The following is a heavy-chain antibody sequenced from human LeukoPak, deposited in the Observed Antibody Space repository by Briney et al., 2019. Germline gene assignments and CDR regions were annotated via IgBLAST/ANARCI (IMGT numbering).Heavy chain of an antibody. CDR1: GFTINNYV. Sequence: PGGSLRLSCAASGFTINNYVMSWVRQAPGKGLEWVSAVNSDASSTFYADSVKGRFAIFRDNSRNTLYLQMNSLGAEDTAVYYCAKLVQEHCSSTSCLNWFDPWGQGTLVTVSS. V-gene: IGHV3-23*01. CDR3: AKLVQEHCSSTSCLNWFDP. D-gene: IGHD2-2*01. CDR2: VNSDASST. J-gene: IGHJ5*02.